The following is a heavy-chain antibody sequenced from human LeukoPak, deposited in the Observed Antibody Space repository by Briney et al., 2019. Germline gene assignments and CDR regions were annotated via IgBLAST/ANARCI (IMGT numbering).Heavy chain of an antibody. Sequence: ASVKVSCKASGYTFTSYGISWVRQAPGQGLEWMGWISAYNGNTNYAQKLQGRVTMTTDTSTSTAYMELRSLRSDDTAVYYCARDPPPKKKQQLAFDYWGQGTLVTVSS. CDR1: GYTFTSYG. CDR2: ISAYNGNT. D-gene: IGHD6-13*01. V-gene: IGHV1-18*01. CDR3: ARDPPPKKKQQLAFDY. J-gene: IGHJ4*02.